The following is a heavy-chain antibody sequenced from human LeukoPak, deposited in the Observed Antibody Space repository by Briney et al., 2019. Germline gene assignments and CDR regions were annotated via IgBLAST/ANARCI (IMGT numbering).Heavy chain of an antibody. CDR1: GGSISSYY. CDR2: IYTSGST. J-gene: IGHJ4*02. Sequence: SETLSLTCTVSGGSISSYYWSWIRQPAGKGLEWMGRIYTSGSTNYNPSLKSRVTMSVDTSKNQFSLKLSSVTAADTAVYYCAREALGYYYDSSGYYYRASYFDYWGQGTLVTVSS. V-gene: IGHV4-4*07. D-gene: IGHD3-22*01. CDR3: AREALGYYYDSSGYYYRASYFDY.